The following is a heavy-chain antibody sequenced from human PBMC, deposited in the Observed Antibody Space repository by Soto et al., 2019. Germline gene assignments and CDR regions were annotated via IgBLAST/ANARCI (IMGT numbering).Heavy chain of an antibody. CDR3: ARSVEGHFDF. Sequence: PGGSLSLSCSASGFTFRVYSMNWVRQAPGKGLEWVSYITSDERTIHYADSVKGRFTISRDNAKNSVYLQMTSLRDEDTAVYYCARSVEGHFDFWGQGILVTISS. V-gene: IGHV3-48*02. D-gene: IGHD6-19*01. CDR1: GFTFRVYS. J-gene: IGHJ4*01. CDR2: ITSDERTI.